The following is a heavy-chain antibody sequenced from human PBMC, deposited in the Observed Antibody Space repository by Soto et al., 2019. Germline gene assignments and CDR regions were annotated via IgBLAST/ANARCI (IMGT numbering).Heavy chain of an antibody. D-gene: IGHD2-15*01. CDR1: GYTLTELS. V-gene: IGHV1-24*01. Sequence: ASVKVSCKVSGYTLTELSMHWVRQAPGKGLEWMGGFDPEDGETIYAQKFQGRVTMTEDTSTDTAYMELSSLRSEDTAVYYCATGLVGDCSGGSCYSGSWFDPWGQGTLVTAPQ. CDR2: FDPEDGET. CDR3: ATGLVGDCSGGSCYSGSWFDP. J-gene: IGHJ5*02.